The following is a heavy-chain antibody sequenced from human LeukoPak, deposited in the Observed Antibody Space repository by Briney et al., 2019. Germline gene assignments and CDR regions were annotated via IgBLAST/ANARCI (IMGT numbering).Heavy chain of an antibody. Sequence: ASVKVSCKASGYTFTSYDINWVRQATGQGLEWMGWMSPNSGGTNYAQKFQGWVTMTRDTSISTAYMELSRLRSDDTAVYYCARGVVVPAAPYDAFDIWGQGTMVTVSS. CDR2: MSPNSGGT. CDR1: GYTFTSYD. D-gene: IGHD2-2*01. V-gene: IGHV1-2*04. CDR3: ARGVVVPAAPYDAFDI. J-gene: IGHJ3*02.